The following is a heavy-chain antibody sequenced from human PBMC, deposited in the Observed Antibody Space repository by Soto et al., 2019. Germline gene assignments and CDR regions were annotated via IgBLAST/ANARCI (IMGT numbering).Heavy chain of an antibody. J-gene: IGHJ4*02. CDR3: ARDKIPDILTGYYDEY. CDR2: IYSGGST. V-gene: IGHV3-66*01. Sequence: GGSLRLSCAASGFTVSSNYLSWVRQAPGKGLEWVSVIYSGGSTYYADSVKGRFTISRDNSKNTLYLQMNSLRAEDTAVYYCARDKIPDILTGYYDEYWGQGTLVTVSS. CDR1: GFTVSSNY. D-gene: IGHD3-9*01.